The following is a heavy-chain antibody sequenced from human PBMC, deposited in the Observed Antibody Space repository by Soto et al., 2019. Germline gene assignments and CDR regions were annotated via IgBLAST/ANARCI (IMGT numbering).Heavy chain of an antibody. CDR1: GCSISSYY. CDR2: IYYSGST. CDR3: ARRYGGTFDY. V-gene: IGHV4-59*08. Sequence: PSETLSLTCTFSGCSISSYYWSWIRQPPGKGLEWIGYIYYSGSTNYNPSLKSRVTISVDTSKNQFSLKLSSVTAADTAVYYCARRYGGTFDYWGQGSLVTVS. D-gene: IGHD2-15*01. J-gene: IGHJ4*02.